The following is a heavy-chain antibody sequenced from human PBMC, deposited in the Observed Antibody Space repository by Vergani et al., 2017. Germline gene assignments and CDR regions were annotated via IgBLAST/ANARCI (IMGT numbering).Heavy chain of an antibody. CDR2: INPNSGGT. CDR3: ASTQYCSSTSCYFRFDP. D-gene: IGHD2-2*01. V-gene: IGHV1-2*02. J-gene: IGHJ5*02. Sequence: QVQLVQSGAEVKKPGASVKVSCKASGYTFTGYYMHWVRQDPGQGLEWMGLINPNSGGTNYAQKFQGRVTMTRDTSISTAYMELSRLRSDDTAVYYCASTQYCSSTSCYFRFDPWGQGTLVTVSA. CDR1: GYTFTGYY.